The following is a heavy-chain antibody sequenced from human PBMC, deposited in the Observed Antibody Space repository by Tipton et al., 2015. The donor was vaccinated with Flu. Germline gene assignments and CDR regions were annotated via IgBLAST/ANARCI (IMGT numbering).Heavy chain of an antibody. J-gene: IGHJ4*02. CDR1: GFTFSTYA. D-gene: IGHD7-27*01. Sequence: SLRLSCAASGFTFSTYAMNWVRLAPGKGLEWVSYISSTGNTISYADSVKGRFTISRDNAKKSLYLQMSSLRAEDTAVYYCASLTGDDYWGQGTLVTVSS. V-gene: IGHV3-48*03. CDR3: ASLTGDDY. CDR2: ISSTGNTI.